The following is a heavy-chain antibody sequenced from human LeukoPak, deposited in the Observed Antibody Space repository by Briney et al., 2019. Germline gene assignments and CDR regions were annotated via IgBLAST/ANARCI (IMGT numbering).Heavy chain of an antibody. D-gene: IGHD6-19*01. CDR3: ARAAFSGWYGDY. Sequence: PSETLSLTCTVSGGSISSSSYYWGWIRQPPGKGLEWLGSIYYSGSTYYNPSLKSRVTISVDTSKNQFSLKLSSVTAADTAVYYCARAAFSGWYGDYWGQGTLVTVSS. CDR2: IYYSGST. V-gene: IGHV4-39*01. J-gene: IGHJ4*02. CDR1: GGSISSSSYY.